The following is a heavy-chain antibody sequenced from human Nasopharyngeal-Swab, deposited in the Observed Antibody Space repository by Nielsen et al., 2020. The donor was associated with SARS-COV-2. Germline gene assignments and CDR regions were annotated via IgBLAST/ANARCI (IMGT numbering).Heavy chain of an antibody. D-gene: IGHD2-15*01. J-gene: IGHJ6*04. CDR2: ISPYNGNT. CDR3: ASTRYCSGGSCYYDV. Sequence: ASVKVSCKASGYIFTSYGISWVRQAPGQGLEWMGWISPYNGNTNYAQKLQGRVTMTTDTSTSTAYMELRSLRSDDTAVYYCASTRYCSGGSCYYDVWGKGTTVTVSS. V-gene: IGHV1-18*04. CDR1: GYIFTSYG.